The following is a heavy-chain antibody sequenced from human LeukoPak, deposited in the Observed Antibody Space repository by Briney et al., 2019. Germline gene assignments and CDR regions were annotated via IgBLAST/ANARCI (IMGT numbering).Heavy chain of an antibody. D-gene: IGHD2/OR15-2a*01. CDR3: AKDQYRDYFRGADY. J-gene: IGHJ4*02. V-gene: IGHV3-53*01. CDR2: IYSGGST. Sequence: GGSLRLSCAASGFTVSSNYMTWVRQAPGKGLEGVSVIYSGGSTYYADSVKGRFTVSRDNSENTVYLQMNSLRAEDTAVYYCAKDQYRDYFRGADYWGQGTLVTVSS. CDR1: GFTVSSNY.